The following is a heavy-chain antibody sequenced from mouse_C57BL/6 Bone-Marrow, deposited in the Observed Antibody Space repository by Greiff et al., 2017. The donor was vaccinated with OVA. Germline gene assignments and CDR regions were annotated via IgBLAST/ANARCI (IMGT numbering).Heavy chain of an antibody. Sequence: VQLQESGAELVRPGTSVKMSCKASGYTFTNYWIGWAKQRPGHGLEWIGDIYPGGGYTNYNEKFKGKATLTADKSSSTAYMQFSSLTSEDSAIYDGAREGGLGDWYFDVWGTGTTVTVSS. CDR2: IYPGGGYT. CDR1: GYTFTNYW. D-gene: IGHD4-1*01. V-gene: IGHV1-63*01. J-gene: IGHJ1*03. CDR3: AREGGLGDWYFDV.